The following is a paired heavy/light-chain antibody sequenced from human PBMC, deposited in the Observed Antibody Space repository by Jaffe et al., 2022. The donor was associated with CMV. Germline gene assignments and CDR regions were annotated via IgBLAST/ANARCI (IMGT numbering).Heavy chain of an antibody. J-gene: IGHJ6*03. CDR3: ARVPPNCGGDCYSGSYYYYYYMDV. V-gene: IGHV1-69*09. CDR1: GGTFSSYA. Sequence: QVQLVQSGAEVKKPGSSVKVSCKASGGTFSSYAISWVRQAPGQGLEWMGRIIPILGIANYAQKFQGRVTITADKSTSTAYMELSSLRSEDTAVYYCARVPPNCGGDCYSGSYYYYYYMDVWGKGTTVTVSS. CDR2: IIPILGIA. D-gene: IGHD2-21*02.
Light chain of an antibody. V-gene: IGLV2-23*02. CDR2: EVS. CDR1: SSDVGSYNL. Sequence: QSALTQPASVSGSPGQSITISCTGTSSDVGSYNLVSWYQQHPGKAPKLMIYEVSKRPSGVSNRFSGSKSGNTASLTISGLQAEDEADYYCCSYAGSLVFGGGTKLTVL. CDR3: CSYAGSLV. J-gene: IGLJ2*01.